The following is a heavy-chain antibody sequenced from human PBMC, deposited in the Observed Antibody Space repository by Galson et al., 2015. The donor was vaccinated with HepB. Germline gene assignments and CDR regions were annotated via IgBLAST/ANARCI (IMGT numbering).Heavy chain of an antibody. J-gene: IGHJ4*02. CDR2: VNPYTDNT. D-gene: IGHD3-10*01. CDR1: GYTFTSYE. CDR3: ARGLRVQGNTYFFDY. Sequence: SVKVSCKASGYTFTSYEVNWVRQATGQGLEWMGWVNPYTDNTAYAQNFQGRITMTGDTSIDTAYMTLSSLTSEDTAIYYCARGLRVQGNTYFFDYWGQGTLVTVSS. V-gene: IGHV1-8*01.